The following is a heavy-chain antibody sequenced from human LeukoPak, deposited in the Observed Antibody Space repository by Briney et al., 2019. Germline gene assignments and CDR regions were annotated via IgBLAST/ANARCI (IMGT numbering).Heavy chain of an antibody. Sequence: GGSLRLSCAASGFTFSAYWMHWVRQAPGKGLVWVSRINSDGFSIAYADSVKGRFTISRDNAKNTLYLHMNSLRAEDTAVYYCASFGSRSGTYSRLGGYWGQGTLVTVSS. V-gene: IGHV3-74*01. D-gene: IGHD1-26*01. CDR1: GFTFSAYW. J-gene: IGHJ4*02. CDR2: INSDGFSI. CDR3: ASFGSRSGTYSRLGGY.